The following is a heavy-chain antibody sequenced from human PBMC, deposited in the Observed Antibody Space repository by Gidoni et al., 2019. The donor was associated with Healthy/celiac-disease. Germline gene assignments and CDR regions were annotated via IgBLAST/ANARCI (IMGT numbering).Heavy chain of an antibody. CDR3: AREGISGSYSRWFDP. D-gene: IGHD1-26*01. CDR2: IYYSGRN. CDR1: GVSISSYY. J-gene: IGHJ5*02. Sequence: QVQLQESGPGLVKPSETLSLTCTVSGVSISSYYWSWIRQPPGKGLEWIVYIYYSGRNNYTPSLKSRVTISVDTSKNQFSLKLSSVTAADTAVYYCAREGISGSYSRWFDPWGQGTLVTVSS. V-gene: IGHV4-59*01.